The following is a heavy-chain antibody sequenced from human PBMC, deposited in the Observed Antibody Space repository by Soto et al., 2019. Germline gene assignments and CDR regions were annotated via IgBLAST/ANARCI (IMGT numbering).Heavy chain of an antibody. J-gene: IGHJ5*02. CDR2: ISGSGGST. D-gene: IGHD6-6*01. CDR3: AKWARVLKYTWCDP. V-gene: IGHV3-23*01. Sequence: DREAPGKGLAWVSAISGSGGSTYYADSVKGRFTISRDNSKNTLYLQMNSLRAEDTAVDYCAKWARVLKYTWCDPWGQGTRVTGSA.